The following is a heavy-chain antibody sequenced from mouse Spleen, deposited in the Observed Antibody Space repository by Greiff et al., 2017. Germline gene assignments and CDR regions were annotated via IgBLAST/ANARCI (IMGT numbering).Heavy chain of an antibody. CDR3: TGSNYAYFDY. CDR1: GFTFSNYW. Sequence: EVQLVESGGGLVQPGGSMKLSCVASGFTFSNYWMNWVRQSPEKGLEWVAQIRLKSDNYATHYAESVKGRFTISRDDSKSSVYLQMNNLRAEDTGIYYCTGSNYAYFDYWGQGTTLTVSS. J-gene: IGHJ2*01. V-gene: IGHV6-3*01. D-gene: IGHD2-5*01. CDR2: IRLKSDNYAT.